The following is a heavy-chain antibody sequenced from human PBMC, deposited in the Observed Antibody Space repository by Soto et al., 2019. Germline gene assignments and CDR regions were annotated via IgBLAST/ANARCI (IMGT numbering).Heavy chain of an antibody. V-gene: IGHV3-23*01. Sequence: HPGGSLRLSCAASGFTFSSYAMSWVRQAPGKGLEWVSAISGSGGSTYYADSVKGRFTISRDNSKNTLYLQMNSLRAEDTAVYYCAKKNGGKHLIPSGASGWFDPWGQGTLVTVSS. J-gene: IGHJ5*02. CDR2: ISGSGGST. D-gene: IGHD2-15*01. CDR1: GFTFSSYA. CDR3: AKKNGGKHLIPSGASGWFDP.